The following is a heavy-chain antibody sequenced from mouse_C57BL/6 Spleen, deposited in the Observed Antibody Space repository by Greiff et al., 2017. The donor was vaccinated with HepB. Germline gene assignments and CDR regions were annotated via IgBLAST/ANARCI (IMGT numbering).Heavy chain of an antibody. CDR1: GYTFTDYE. V-gene: IGHV1-15*01. J-gene: IGHJ1*03. CDR2: IDPETGGT. Sequence: QVQLQQSGAELVRPGASVTLSCKASGYTFTDYEMHWVKQTPVHGLEWIGAIDPETGGTAYNQKFKGKAILTADKSSSTAYMELRSLTSEDSAVYYCTRRYYGSKGYYWYFDVWGTGTTVTVSS. CDR3: TRRYYGSKGYYWYFDV. D-gene: IGHD1-1*01.